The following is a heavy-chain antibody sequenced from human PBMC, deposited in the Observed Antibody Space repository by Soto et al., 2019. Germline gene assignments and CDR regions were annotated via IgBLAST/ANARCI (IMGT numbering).Heavy chain of an antibody. CDR2: IYYSGST. J-gene: IGHJ5*02. D-gene: IGHD1-26*01. V-gene: IGHV4-59*01. Sequence: SETLSLTCTVSGGSISSYYWSWIRQPPGKGLEWIGYIYYSGSTNYNPSLKSRVTISVDTSKNQFYLKLSSVTAADTAVYYCARDGDSVSYLWGQGTLVTVSS. CDR1: GGSISSYY. CDR3: ARDGDSVSYL.